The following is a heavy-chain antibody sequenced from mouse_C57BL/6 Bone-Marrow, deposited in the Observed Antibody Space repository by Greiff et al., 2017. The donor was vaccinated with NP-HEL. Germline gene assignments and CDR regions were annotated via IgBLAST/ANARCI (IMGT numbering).Heavy chain of an antibody. CDR3: ARKSPIYYYGSFDY. V-gene: IGHV1-58*01. D-gene: IGHD1-1*01. J-gene: IGHJ2*01. CDR2: IYLGNGYT. Sequence: EVQLQQSGAELVRPGSSVKMSCKTSGYTFTSYGINWVKQRPGQGLEWLGYIYLGNGYTEYNEKFKGKATLTSDTSSSTAYIQLSSLTSEDSAIYFCARKSPIYYYGSFDYWGQGTTLTVSS. CDR1: GYTFTSYG.